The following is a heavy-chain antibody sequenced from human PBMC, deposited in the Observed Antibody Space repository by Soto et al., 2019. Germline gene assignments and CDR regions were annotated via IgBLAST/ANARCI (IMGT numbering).Heavy chain of an antibody. D-gene: IGHD3-3*01. J-gene: IGHJ6*02. CDR1: GFTFSNAW. Sequence: GGSLRLSCAASGFTFSNAWMSWVRQAPGKGLEWVGRIKSKTDGGTTDYAAPVKGRFTISRDDSKNTLYLQMNSLKTEYTAVYYCTTGSARCLEWLFPNYYYYGMDVWGQGTTVTVSS. V-gene: IGHV3-15*01. CDR3: TTGSARCLEWLFPNYYYYGMDV. CDR2: IKSKTDGGTT.